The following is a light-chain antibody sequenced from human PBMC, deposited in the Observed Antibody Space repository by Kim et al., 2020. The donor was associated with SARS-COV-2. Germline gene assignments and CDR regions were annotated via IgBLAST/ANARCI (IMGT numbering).Light chain of an antibody. CDR3: QVWDTSSDQVV. J-gene: IGLJ2*01. CDR2: FDS. Sequence: PGETASNTCGGNNIGTKSVHWYQQKPGQAPILVMSFDSDRPSGIPERISGSNSGNTATLSISRVEVGDEADFYCQVWDTSSDQVVFGGGTQLTVL. CDR1: NIGTKS. V-gene: IGLV3-21*04.